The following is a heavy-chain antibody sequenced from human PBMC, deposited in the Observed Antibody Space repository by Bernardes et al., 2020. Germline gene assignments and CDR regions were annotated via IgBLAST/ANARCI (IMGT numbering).Heavy chain of an antibody. Sequence: SETLSLTCTVSGGSIDSYHWAWIRQSPGKGLEWIGNVFYSGRTTYSPSFQSRVSMSVDASKNQLSLRLSSVTTADTAVYYCARVVTCGVDCSVFFYYGMDVWGQGTTVTVSS. CDR3: ARVVTCGVDCSVFFYYGMDV. D-gene: IGHD2-21*02. J-gene: IGHJ6*02. V-gene: IGHV4-59*01. CDR1: GGSIDSYH. CDR2: VFYSGRT.